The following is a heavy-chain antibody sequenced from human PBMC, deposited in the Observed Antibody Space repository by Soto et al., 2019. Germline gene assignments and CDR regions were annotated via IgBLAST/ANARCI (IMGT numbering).Heavy chain of an antibody. Sequence: AASVKVSCKASGYTFTSYGISWVRQAPGQGLEWMGWISAYNGNTNYAQKLQGRVTMTTDTSTSTAYMELRSLRSDDTAVYYCARAVGATGDYYYYYGMDVWGQGTTVTVSS. CDR3: ARAVGATGDYYYYYGMDV. J-gene: IGHJ6*02. D-gene: IGHD1-26*01. V-gene: IGHV1-18*04. CDR1: GYTFTSYG. CDR2: ISAYNGNT.